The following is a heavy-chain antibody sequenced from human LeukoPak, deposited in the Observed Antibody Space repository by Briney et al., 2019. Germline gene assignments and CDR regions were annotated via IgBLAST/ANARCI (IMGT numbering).Heavy chain of an antibody. CDR2: ITWNSGSM. Sequence: GGSLRLSCAASGFTFDEYTMHWVRQAPGKGLEWVSGITWNSGSMVYADSVRGRFTISRDNTKNSVYLEMNSLRTEDTALYYCAKDEDYWGQGTLVTVSS. CDR1: GFTFDEYT. CDR3: AKDEDY. V-gene: IGHV3-9*01. J-gene: IGHJ4*02.